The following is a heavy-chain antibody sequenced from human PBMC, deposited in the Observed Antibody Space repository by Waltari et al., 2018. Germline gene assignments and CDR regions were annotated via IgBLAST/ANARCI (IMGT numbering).Heavy chain of an antibody. Sequence: EVQLVESGGGLVQPGGSLRLSCAASGFPFSSYWMSWVRQAPGKGLEWVANIKQDGSEKYYVDSVKGRFTISRDNAKNSLYLQMNSLRAEDMAVYYCARIYYGDYVVYWGQGTLVTVSS. V-gene: IGHV3-7*03. CDR1: GFPFSSYW. D-gene: IGHD4-17*01. J-gene: IGHJ4*02. CDR2: IKQDGSEK. CDR3: ARIYYGDYVVY.